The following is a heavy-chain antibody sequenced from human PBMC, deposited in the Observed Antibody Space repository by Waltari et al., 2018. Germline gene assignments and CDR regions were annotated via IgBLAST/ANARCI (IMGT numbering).Heavy chain of an antibody. J-gene: IGHJ6*02. Sequence: EVQLVESGGGSVQPGGSLRLSCAASGFLFSSYWMHWVRQGPGEGLVCVYRINGDGSSTTYADSVQGRFTTTRDNAKNTLYLEMNSLRTEDTGVYYCAREENYDYAMDVWGQGTTVTVSS. CDR2: INGDGSST. V-gene: IGHV3-74*01. CDR1: GFLFSSYW. CDR3: AREENYDYAMDV.